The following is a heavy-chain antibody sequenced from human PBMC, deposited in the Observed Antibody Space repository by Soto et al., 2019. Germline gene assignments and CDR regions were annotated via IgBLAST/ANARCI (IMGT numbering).Heavy chain of an antibody. D-gene: IGHD4-4*01. Sequence: SETLSLTCTVSGGSISSYYWSWIRQPPGKGLEWIGYIYYSGSTNYNPSLKSRVTISVDTSKNQFSLKLSSVTAADTAVYYCARRVTDSNYYFDYWGQGTLVTVSS. V-gene: IGHV4-59*08. CDR3: ARRVTDSNYYFDY. CDR2: IYYSGST. J-gene: IGHJ4*02. CDR1: GGSISSYY.